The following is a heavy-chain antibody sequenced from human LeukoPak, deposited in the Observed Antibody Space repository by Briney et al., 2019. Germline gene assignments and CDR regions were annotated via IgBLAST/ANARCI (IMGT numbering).Heavy chain of an antibody. CDR2: INPNSGGT. J-gene: IGHJ4*02. V-gene: IGHV1-2*04. Sequence: ASAKVSCKASGYTFTGYYMHWVRQAPGQGLEWMGWINPNSGGTNYAQKFQGWVTMTRDTSISTAYMELSRLRSDDTAVYYCARAVDTAMVRFDYWGQGTLVTVSS. D-gene: IGHD5-18*01. CDR1: GYTFTGYY. CDR3: ARAVDTAMVRFDY.